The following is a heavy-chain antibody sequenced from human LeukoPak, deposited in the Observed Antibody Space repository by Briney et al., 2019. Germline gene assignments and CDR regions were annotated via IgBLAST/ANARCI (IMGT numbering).Heavy chain of an antibody. V-gene: IGHV3-30*02. CDR2: IRYDGSNK. D-gene: IGHD3-10*01. CDR3: ARVIALPGSGSYYNVFDY. Sequence: GGSLRLSCAASGFTFSSYGMHWVRQAPGKGLEWVAFIRYDGSNKYYADSVKGRFTISRDNSKNTLYLQMNSLRAEDTAVYYWARVIALPGSGSYYNVFDYWGQGTLVTVSS. J-gene: IGHJ4*02. CDR1: GFTFSSYG.